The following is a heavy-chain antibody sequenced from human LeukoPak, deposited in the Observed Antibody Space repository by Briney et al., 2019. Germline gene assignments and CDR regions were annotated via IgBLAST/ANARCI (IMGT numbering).Heavy chain of an antibody. J-gene: IGHJ4*02. CDR3: ARDCGSVDTAMVWATFDY. CDR2: ISASRGIT. CDR1: GFNYSSYT. D-gene: IGHD5-18*01. V-gene: IGHV3-48*01. Sequence: PGGSLRLSCAASGFNYSSYTMNWVRQAPGMGLEWLSYISASRGITYYADSVKGRFTISRDNAKNSLYLQMNSLRAEDTAVYYCARDCGSVDTAMVWATFDYWGQGTLVTVSS.